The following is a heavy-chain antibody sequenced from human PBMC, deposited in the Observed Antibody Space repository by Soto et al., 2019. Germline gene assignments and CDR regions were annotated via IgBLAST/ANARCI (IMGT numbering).Heavy chain of an antibody. V-gene: IGHV3-23*01. D-gene: IGHD6-6*01. J-gene: IGHJ6*03. CDR2: ISGSGGST. Sequence: EVQLLESGGGLVQPGGSLRLSCAASEFTFSSYAMSWVRQAPGKGLEWVSAISGSGGSTYYADSVKGRFTISRDNSKNTLYLQMNSLRAEDTAVYYCARRQLTGDYYYYMDVWGKGTTVTVSS. CDR1: EFTFSSYA. CDR3: ARRQLTGDYYYYMDV.